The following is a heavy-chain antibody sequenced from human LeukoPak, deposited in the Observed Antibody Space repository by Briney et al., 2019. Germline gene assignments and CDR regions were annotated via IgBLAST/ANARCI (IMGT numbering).Heavy chain of an antibody. CDR2: ISGSGGNT. CDR3: VRDIVPYSSNWYYFDY. Sequence: GGSLRLSCAASGFTFSSYAMSWVRQAPGKGLEWVSTISGSGGNTYYADSVKGRFTILKDNSKNTLYLQMNSLRAEDTAVYYCVRDIVPYSSNWYYFDYWGQGTLVTVSS. J-gene: IGHJ4*02. CDR1: GFTFSSYA. D-gene: IGHD6-13*01. V-gene: IGHV3-23*01.